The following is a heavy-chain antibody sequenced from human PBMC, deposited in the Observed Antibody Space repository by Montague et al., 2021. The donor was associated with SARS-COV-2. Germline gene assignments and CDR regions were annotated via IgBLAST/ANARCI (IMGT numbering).Heavy chain of an antibody. Sequence: PALVKPKQTLTLTCTFSGFSLSTSGVGVGWIRQPPGKALEWLAXXXWXXXKRXSPSLKSRLTITKDTSKNQVVLTMTNMDPVDTATYYCAHFGYYYYYGMDVWGQGTTVTVSS. J-gene: IGHJ6*02. CDR2: XXWXXXK. V-gene: IGHV2-5*02. CDR3: AHFGYYYYYGMDV. CDR1: GFSLSTSGVG. D-gene: IGHD3-16*01.